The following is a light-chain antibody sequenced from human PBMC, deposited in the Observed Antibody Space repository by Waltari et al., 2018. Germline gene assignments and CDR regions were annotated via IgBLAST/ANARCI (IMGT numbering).Light chain of an antibody. V-gene: IGLV2-8*01. J-gene: IGLJ1*01. CDR2: EVS. CDR3: SSYAGSNLYV. CDR1: SSDVGGYNY. Sequence: QSALTQPPSASGSPGQSVTISCTGTSSDVGGYNYVSWYQQHPGKAPKLMIYEVSKRPSGVPARFSGAKSGNTASLTVSGLQAEDEADYYCSSYAGSNLYVFGTGTKVTVL.